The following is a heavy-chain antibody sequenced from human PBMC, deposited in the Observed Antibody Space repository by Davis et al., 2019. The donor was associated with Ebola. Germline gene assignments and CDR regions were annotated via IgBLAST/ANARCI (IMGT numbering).Heavy chain of an antibody. V-gene: IGHV1-2*04. CDR1: GYTFTSYD. Sequence: ASVKVSCKASGYTFTSYDINWVRQAPGQGLEWMGWINPNSGGTNYAQKFQGWVTMTRDTSISTAYMELSRLRSDDTAVYYCARSESTVTTLWMGYWGQGTLVTVSS. CDR3: ARSESTVTTLWMGY. D-gene: IGHD4-17*01. J-gene: IGHJ4*02. CDR2: INPNSGGT.